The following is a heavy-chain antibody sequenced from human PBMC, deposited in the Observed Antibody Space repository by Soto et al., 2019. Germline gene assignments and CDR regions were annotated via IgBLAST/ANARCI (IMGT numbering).Heavy chain of an antibody. D-gene: IGHD3-16*01. Sequence: ASVKVSCKASGYTFTSYGINWVRQAPGQGLEWMGWINAYNGNRDYAQNLQGRVTMTTDTSTSTAYMELRSLRSDDTAFYYCARKGGDYAMDFWGQGTTVTVSS. CDR2: INAYNGNR. J-gene: IGHJ6*02. CDR1: GYTFTSYG. V-gene: IGHV1-18*01. CDR3: ARKGGDYAMDF.